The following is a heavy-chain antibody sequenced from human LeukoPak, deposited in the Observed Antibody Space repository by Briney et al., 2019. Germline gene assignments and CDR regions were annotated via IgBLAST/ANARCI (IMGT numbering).Heavy chain of an antibody. CDR1: GYTFTSYG. V-gene: IGHV1-18*01. CDR2: ISGYNGNT. Sequence: GASVKVSCKASGYTFTSYGISWVRQAPGQGLEWMGWISGYNGNTHYAQKFQGRATVTTDTSTSTAYMELRSLRSDDTAVYYCARAAGATFLSDYFDYWGQGTLVTVSS. CDR3: ARAAGATFLSDYFDY. D-gene: IGHD1-26*01. J-gene: IGHJ4*02.